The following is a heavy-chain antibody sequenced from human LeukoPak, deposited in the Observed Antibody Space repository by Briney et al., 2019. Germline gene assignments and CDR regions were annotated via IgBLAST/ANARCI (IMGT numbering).Heavy chain of an antibody. CDR2: ISSSSTYI. D-gene: IGHD3-3*01. V-gene: IGHV3-21*01. J-gene: IGHJ2*01. CDR3: ARDKGTEGLLPRGDWYFDL. Sequence: KSGGSLRLSCAASGFTFSSYSMNWVRQAPGKGLEWVSSISSSSTYIYYAGSVKGRFTISRDNAESSLFLQMNSLRAEDTAVYYCARDKGTEGLLPRGDWYFDLWGRGTLVTVSS. CDR1: GFTFSSYS.